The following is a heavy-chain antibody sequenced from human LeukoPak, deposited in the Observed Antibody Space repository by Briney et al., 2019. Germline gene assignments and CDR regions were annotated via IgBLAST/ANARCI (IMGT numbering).Heavy chain of an antibody. Sequence: GGSLRLSCAASGFTFSSYGMHWVRQAPGKGLEWVAVISYDGSNKYYADSVKGRFTISRDNSKNTLYLQMNSLRGEDTAIYYCARYALGEIFFGDYWGQGTLVTVSS. CDR1: GFTFSSYG. CDR2: ISYDGSNK. CDR3: ARYALGEIFFGDY. J-gene: IGHJ4*02. D-gene: IGHD3-3*01. V-gene: IGHV3-30*03.